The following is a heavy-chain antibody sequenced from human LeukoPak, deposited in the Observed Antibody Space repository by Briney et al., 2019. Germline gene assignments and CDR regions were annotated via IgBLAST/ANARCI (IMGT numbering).Heavy chain of an antibody. J-gene: IGHJ4*02. D-gene: IGHD6-13*01. CDR3: ARQLGPLDY. Sequence: SETLSLTCTVSGGSINSGNYYYNWIRQPAGKGLEWIGRIYTSGNTEYNPSLKSRVIISVDTSKNQFSLKLSPVIAADTAVYYCARQLGPLDYWGQGTLVTVSS. V-gene: IGHV4-61*02. CDR2: IYTSGNT. CDR1: GGSINSGNYY.